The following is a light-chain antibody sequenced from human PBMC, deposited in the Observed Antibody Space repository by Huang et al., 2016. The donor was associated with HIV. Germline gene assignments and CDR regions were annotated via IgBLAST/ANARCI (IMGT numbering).Light chain of an antibody. CDR2: KAS. J-gene: IGKJ2*01. CDR3: QQYYKYPYT. Sequence: DIQMTQSPSTLSASVGDRVTITCRASQSFSGWVAWYQQKPGKAPKLLIYKASDLESGVPSRFSGSVSGTEFSLTISGLQRDYLATYYCQQYYKYPYTFGQGTKVEI. CDR1: QSFSGW. V-gene: IGKV1-5*03.